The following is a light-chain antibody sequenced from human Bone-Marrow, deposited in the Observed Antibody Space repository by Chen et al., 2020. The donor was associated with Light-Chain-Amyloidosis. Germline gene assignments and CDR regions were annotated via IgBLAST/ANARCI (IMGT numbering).Light chain of an antibody. Sequence: DIVLTQSPGTLSLSPGEGDNLSCRASQTISSNYLTWYQQKFGQAPRLLIYGSSSRATGIPDRFTGSGSGTDFTLTINRLEPEDFAMYYCQQYGTSPLTFGGGTKVEIK. CDR2: GSS. J-gene: IGKJ4*01. CDR3: QQYGTSPLT. CDR1: QTISSNY. V-gene: IGKV3-20*01.